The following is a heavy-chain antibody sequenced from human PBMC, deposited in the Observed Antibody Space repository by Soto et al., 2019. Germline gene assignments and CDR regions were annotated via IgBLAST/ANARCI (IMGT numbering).Heavy chain of an antibody. CDR2: ISYDGSNK. CDR3: AAETKSYFYGMDV. CDR1: GLTFSSSA. Sequence: QVPLVESGGGVVQPGRSLRLSCAASGLTFSSSAMHWVRQAPGKGLEWVALISYDGSNKYYVDSVKGRFTISRDNSNNTLDLQMNSLREEDTAVYYCAAETKSYFYGMDVWGQGTTVTVSS. V-gene: IGHV3-30*03. J-gene: IGHJ6*02.